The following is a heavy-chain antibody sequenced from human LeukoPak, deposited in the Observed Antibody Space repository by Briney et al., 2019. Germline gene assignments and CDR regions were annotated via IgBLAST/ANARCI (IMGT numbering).Heavy chain of an antibody. Sequence: PSETLSLTCTVSGGSISSYYWSWIRQPPGKGLEWIGYIYYSGSTNYKSSLKSRVTISVDTSKNQFSLKLSSVTAADTAVYYCAIGYYFDYWGQGTLVTVSS. J-gene: IGHJ4*02. V-gene: IGHV4-59*01. CDR3: AIGYYFDY. CDR1: GGSISSYY. CDR2: IYYSGST.